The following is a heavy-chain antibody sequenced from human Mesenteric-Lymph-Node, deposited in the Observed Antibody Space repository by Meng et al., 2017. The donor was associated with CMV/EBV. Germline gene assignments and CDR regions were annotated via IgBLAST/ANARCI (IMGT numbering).Heavy chain of an antibody. CDR3: AKEKDDFWSGYYGIFDS. D-gene: IGHD3-3*01. J-gene: IGHJ4*02. V-gene: IGHV3-74*01. CDR1: GFTFSSYW. Sequence: GESLKISCAASGFTFSSYWMHWVRQAPGKGLVWVSHINNDGISTTYADSVKGRFTISRDNAKNTLYLQMNSLRVEDTAVYYCAKEKDDFWSGYYGIFDSWGQGTLVTVSS. CDR2: INNDGIST.